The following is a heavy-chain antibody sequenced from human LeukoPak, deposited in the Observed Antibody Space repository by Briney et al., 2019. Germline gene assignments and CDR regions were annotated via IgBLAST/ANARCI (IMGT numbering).Heavy chain of an antibody. J-gene: IGHJ4*02. Sequence: YPGGSLRLSCAASGFTFSNYGMQWVRQAPGKGLELVAVISYDGSNKYYADSVKGRFTISRDNSKNTLYLQMNSLRAEDTAVYYCAKDRVDILTGPFDYWGQGTLVTVSS. CDR3: AKDRVDILTGPFDY. CDR2: ISYDGSNK. CDR1: GFTFSNYG. D-gene: IGHD3-9*01. V-gene: IGHV3-30*18.